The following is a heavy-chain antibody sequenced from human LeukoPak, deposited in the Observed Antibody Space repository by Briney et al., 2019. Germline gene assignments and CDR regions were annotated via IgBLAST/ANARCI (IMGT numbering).Heavy chain of an antibody. CDR3: AKSGYSGYDPDVGY. CDR2: INTGNGNT. CDR1: GYSFTTYA. D-gene: IGHD5-12*01. Sequence: GASVKVSCTASGYSFTTYAIHWVRQAPGQRLEWMGWINTGNGNTKYSQKFEGRVTFTRGTSASTAYMELSSLTSEDTAVYYCAKSGYSGYDPDVGYWGQGTLVSVSS. J-gene: IGHJ4*02. V-gene: IGHV1-3*04.